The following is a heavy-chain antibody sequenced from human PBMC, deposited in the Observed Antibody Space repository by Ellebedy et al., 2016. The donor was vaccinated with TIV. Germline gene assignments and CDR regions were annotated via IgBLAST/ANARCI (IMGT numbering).Heavy chain of an antibody. CDR2: IYPGDSDT. J-gene: IGHJ4*02. V-gene: IGHV5-51*01. CDR1: GYSFTSYW. Sequence: KVSXKGSGYSFTSYWIGWVRQMPGKGLEWMGIIYPGDSDTRYSPSFQGQVTISADKSISTAYLQWSSLKASDTAIYYCARHGRLGELSSSFDYWGQGTLVTVSS. CDR3: ARHGRLGELSSSFDY. D-gene: IGHD3-16*02.